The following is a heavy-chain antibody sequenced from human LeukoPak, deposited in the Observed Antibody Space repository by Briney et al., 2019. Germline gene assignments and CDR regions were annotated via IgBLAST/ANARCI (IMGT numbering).Heavy chain of an antibody. D-gene: IGHD2-21*01. V-gene: IGHV3-30*02. CDR2: IGIDGSDE. CDR3: TKDTGEGDF. J-gene: IGHJ4*02. Sequence: PGGSLRLSCATSGFTFSIYGMHWVRQFPGKGLEWVTFIGIDGSDEEYVDSVKGRFTISRDNSKNTLYLQMENLRLEDTAMYYCTKDTGEGDFWGQGTLVTVSS. CDR1: GFTFSIYG.